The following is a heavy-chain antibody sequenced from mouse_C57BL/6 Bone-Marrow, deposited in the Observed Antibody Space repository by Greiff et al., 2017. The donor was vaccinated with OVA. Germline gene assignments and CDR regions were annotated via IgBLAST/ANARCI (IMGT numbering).Heavy chain of an antibody. D-gene: IGHD2-4*01. J-gene: IGHJ4*01. Sequence: VKLQESGAELVRPGTSVKMSCKASGYTFTNYWIGWAKQRPGHGLEWIGDIYPGGGYTNYNEKFKGKATLTADKSSSTAYMQFSSLTSEDSAIYYCARSPDYRYAMDYWGQGTSVTVSS. CDR1: GYTFTNYW. V-gene: IGHV1-63*01. CDR3: ARSPDYRYAMDY. CDR2: IYPGGGYT.